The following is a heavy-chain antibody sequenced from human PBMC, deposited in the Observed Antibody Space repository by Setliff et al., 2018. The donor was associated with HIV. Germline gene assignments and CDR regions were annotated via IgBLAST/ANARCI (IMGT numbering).Heavy chain of an antibody. J-gene: IGHJ5*02. V-gene: IGHV3-23*01. CDR2: IRGSGGST. Sequence: GGSLRLSCAASGFIFSRYGMGWLRQAPGKGLEWHSVIRGSGGSTSYADSVKGRFTISRDNSKNMLFLQMSSLRADDTAVYYCARDRRGYQYESSGYPGFDPWGQGTLVTVSS. D-gene: IGHD3-22*01. CDR1: GFIFSRYG. CDR3: ARDRRGYQYESSGYPGFDP.